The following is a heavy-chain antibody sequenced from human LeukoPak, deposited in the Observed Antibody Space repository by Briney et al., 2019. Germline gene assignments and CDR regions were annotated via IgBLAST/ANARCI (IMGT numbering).Heavy chain of an antibody. D-gene: IGHD6-19*01. CDR1: GFTFNSYA. CDR2: ISGSGGST. V-gene: IGHV3-23*01. CDR3: AKDRTIAFIAVADY. Sequence: GGSLRLSCATSGFTFNSYAMSWVRQAPGKGLEWVSGISGSGGSTYYADSVKGRFTISRDSSKSTLSLRMNSLRADDTAVYHCAKDRTIAFIAVADYWGQGILVTVSS. J-gene: IGHJ4*02.